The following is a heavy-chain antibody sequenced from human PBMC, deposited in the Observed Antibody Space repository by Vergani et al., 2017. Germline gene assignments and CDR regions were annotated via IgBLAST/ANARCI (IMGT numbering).Heavy chain of an antibody. Sequence: VQLVESGGGVVQPGTSLRLSCEASGFKFSQFGMHWVRQAPGKGLEWVSSISGRSNYIYYADSLKGRFTISRDNSKNSVYLQMNSLRAEDTAIYYCARKKYYDSKDYYQVEPFDYWGQGTLVTVSS. D-gene: IGHD3-22*01. CDR1: GFKFSQFG. V-gene: IGHV3-21*02. CDR3: ARKKYYDSKDYYQVEPFDY. CDR2: ISGRSNYI. J-gene: IGHJ4*02.